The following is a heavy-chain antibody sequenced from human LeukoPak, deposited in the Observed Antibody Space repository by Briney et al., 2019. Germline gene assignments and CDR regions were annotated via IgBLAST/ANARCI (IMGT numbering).Heavy chain of an antibody. D-gene: IGHD6-13*01. CDR2: VYYTGST. CDR3: ARRARAEADTSPDNWIDP. CDR1: GGSINNYF. Sequence: SEPLSLTCSVSGGSINNYFWNWLRQPPGRGLEWIGHVYYTGSTTSNPSLKSRVFISIDTSMNQFSLKLSSVTAADTAVYYCARRARAEADTSPDNWIDPWGQGTLVTVSS. V-gene: IGHV4-59*08. J-gene: IGHJ5*02.